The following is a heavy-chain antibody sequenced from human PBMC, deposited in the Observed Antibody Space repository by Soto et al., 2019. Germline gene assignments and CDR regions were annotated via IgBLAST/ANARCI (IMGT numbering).Heavy chain of an antibody. J-gene: IGHJ3*02. CDR1: GFTFSSYG. V-gene: IGHV3-33*01. D-gene: IGHD3-9*01. Sequence: QVQLVESGGGVVQTGRSLRLSCAASGFTFSSYGMHWVRQAPGKGLEWVAVIRYDGSNKYYADSVKGRFTISRDNSKNTLYLQMNILKAEHTAVYYCARDTGNYDILTGYQETGAFGIWGQGTMVTLS. CDR2: IRYDGSNK. CDR3: ARDTGNYDILTGYQETGAFGI.